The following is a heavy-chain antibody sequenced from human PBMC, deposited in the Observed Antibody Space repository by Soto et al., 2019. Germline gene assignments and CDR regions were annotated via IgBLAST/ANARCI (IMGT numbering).Heavy chain of an antibody. D-gene: IGHD2-15*01. CDR3: ARDIVVVVAATPGGVSQPQPFDP. CDR2: INPSGGST. V-gene: IGHV1-46*01. Sequence: GASVKVSCKASGYTFTSYYMHWVRQAPGQGLEWMGIINPSGGSTSYAQKFQGRVTMARDTSTSTVYMELSSLRSEDTAVYHCARDIVVVVAATPGGVSQPQPFDPWGQGTLVTVSS. J-gene: IGHJ5*02. CDR1: GYTFTSYY.